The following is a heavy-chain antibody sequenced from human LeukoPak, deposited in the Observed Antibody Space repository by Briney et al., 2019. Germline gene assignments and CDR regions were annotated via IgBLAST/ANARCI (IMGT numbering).Heavy chain of an antibody. CDR1: GYTFSGYF. Sequence: GASVKVSCKTSGYTFSGYFIHWIRQAHGQGLEWMGRINPNTGGTNYAQKFQGRVTMTSDSSIRSAYMDLSRLSLDDSAVYYCALGGSSDLEWLLDYFDHWGQGSLVLVSS. CDR2: INPNTGGT. D-gene: IGHD3-3*01. V-gene: IGHV1-2*06. CDR3: ALGGSSDLEWLLDYFDH. J-gene: IGHJ4*02.